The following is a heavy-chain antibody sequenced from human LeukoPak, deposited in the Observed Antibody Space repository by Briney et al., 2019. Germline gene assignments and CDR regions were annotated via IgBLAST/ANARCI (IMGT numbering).Heavy chain of an antibody. D-gene: IGHD2-8*02. CDR3: ARVPCTGGSCSGTFDY. V-gene: IGHV5-51*01. CDR1: GYSFSTYW. Sequence: PGESLKISCKGSGYSFSTYWIGWVRQMPGKGLEWMGLINAADSDTRYSPSFQGQVLISVDKSISTAYLQWGNLKATDTAFYYCARVPCTGGSCSGTFDYWGQGTLVTVYS. CDR2: INAADSDT. J-gene: IGHJ4*02.